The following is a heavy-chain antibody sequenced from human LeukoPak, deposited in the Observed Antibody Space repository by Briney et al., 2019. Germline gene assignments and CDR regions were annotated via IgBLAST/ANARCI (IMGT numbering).Heavy chain of an antibody. CDR3: ARPVTGVSPSGAIDF. CDR2: IWPGGSDT. CDR1: GYSFTSYW. Sequence: GESLKISCKGSGYSFTSYWIGWVRRKAGKGLEWMGIIWPGGSDTRYSPSFQGQVTISADKSITTAYLQWSSLKASDTAMYYCARPVTGVSPSGAIDFWGQGTQVTVSS. D-gene: IGHD1-26*01. J-gene: IGHJ4*02. V-gene: IGHV5-51*01.